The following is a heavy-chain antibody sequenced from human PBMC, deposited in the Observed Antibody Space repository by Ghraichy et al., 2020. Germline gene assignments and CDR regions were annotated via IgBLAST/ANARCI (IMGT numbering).Heavy chain of an antibody. V-gene: IGHV4-34*01. CDR3: ARDKKYYDFWSGKNYYYYYGMDV. CDR2: INHSGST. CDR1: GGSFSGYY. J-gene: IGHJ6*02. D-gene: IGHD3-3*01. Sequence: SETLSLTCAVYGGSFSGYYWSWIRQPPGKGLEWIGEINHSGSTNYNPSLKSRVTISVDTSKNQFSLKLSSVTAADTAVYYCARDKKYYDFWSGKNYYYYYGMDVWGQGTTVTVSS.